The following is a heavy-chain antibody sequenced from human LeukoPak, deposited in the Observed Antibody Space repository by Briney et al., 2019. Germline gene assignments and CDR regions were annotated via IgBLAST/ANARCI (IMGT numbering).Heavy chain of an antibody. Sequence: ASVNVSCTASRGTFSTYAISWVRQAPGQGLEWMGGIIPIFGTANDAQKFQGRVTITADESTSTAYMELSSLRSEDTAVYYCARGLRYFDWLLSFDYWGQGTLVTVSS. CDR1: RGTFSTYA. D-gene: IGHD3-9*01. J-gene: IGHJ4*02. V-gene: IGHV1-69*13. CDR2: IIPIFGTA. CDR3: ARGLRYFDWLLSFDY.